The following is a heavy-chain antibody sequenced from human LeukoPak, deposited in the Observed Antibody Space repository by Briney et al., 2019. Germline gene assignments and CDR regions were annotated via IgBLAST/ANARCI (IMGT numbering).Heavy chain of an antibody. D-gene: IGHD2-2*01. V-gene: IGHV4-34*08. CDR3: AGGRAVPFDY. J-gene: IGHJ4*02. Sequence: GSLRLSCVASGFTFTSYALNWIRQPPGKGLEWIGEINHSGSTNYNPSLKSRITISVDTSKNQFSLKLSSVTAADTAVYYCAGGRAVPFDYWGQGTLVTVSS. CDR1: GFTFTSYA. CDR2: INHSGST.